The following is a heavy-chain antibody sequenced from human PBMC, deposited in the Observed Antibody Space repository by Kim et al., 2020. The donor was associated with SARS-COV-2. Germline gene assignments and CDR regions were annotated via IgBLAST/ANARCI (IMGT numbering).Heavy chain of an antibody. CDR1: GFIFERYY. CDR3: TRDLVPGGADS. CDR2: VSLDSERT. Sequence: GGSLRLSCEVSGFIFERYYVNWVRQTPGKGLEWVSGVSLDSERTGYADSVKGRFTVSRDKGKDTVYLQMNSLRVEDTAFYYCTRDLVPGGADSWGQGTLVTVSS. J-gene: IGHJ4*02. D-gene: IGHD6-6*01. V-gene: IGHV3-9*01.